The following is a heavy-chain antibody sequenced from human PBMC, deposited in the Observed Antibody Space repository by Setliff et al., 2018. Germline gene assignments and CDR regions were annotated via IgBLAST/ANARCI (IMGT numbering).Heavy chain of an antibody. CDR1: GFTFSSYW. V-gene: IGHV3-7*01. Sequence: SGGSLRLSCAASGFTFSSYWMSWVRQAPGKGLEWVANIKQGGSEKYYADSVKGRFTISRDNAKNSLYLQMNSLRAEDTAVYYCATETRSGIYPFYYWGQGTLVTVSS. D-gene: IGHD1-26*01. CDR3: ATETRSGIYPFYY. CDR2: IKQGGSEK. J-gene: IGHJ4*02.